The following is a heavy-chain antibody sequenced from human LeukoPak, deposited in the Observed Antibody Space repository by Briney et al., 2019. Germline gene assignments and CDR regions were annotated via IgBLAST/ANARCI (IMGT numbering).Heavy chain of an antibody. J-gene: IGHJ3*02. Sequence: ASEKVSCTVSGYTLPQLSMHWVRHAPGKGLVSGGDCAPQYGETLYAQKFQDRVNMSEDTSTDTAYMEQRSLRSEDTAVYYCAFTLPRQWLVLRGAFDIWGQGTMVTVSS. V-gene: IGHV1-24*01. CDR1: GYTLPQLS. CDR3: AFTLPRQWLVLRGAFDI. D-gene: IGHD6-19*01. CDR2: CAPQYGET.